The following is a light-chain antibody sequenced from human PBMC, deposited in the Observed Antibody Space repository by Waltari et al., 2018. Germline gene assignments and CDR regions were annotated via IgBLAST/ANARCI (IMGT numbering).Light chain of an antibody. J-gene: IGLJ2*01. Sequence: QSALTQPPSASGSPGQSVTISCTGTSSDVGGYNSVSWYQQHPGKAPKLMIYEVTKRPAGVPDRFSGSKSGNTASLPVSGLQAEDEAGYYCSSYAGSNKYVLFGGGTKLTVL. CDR1: SSDVGGYNS. V-gene: IGLV2-8*01. CDR2: EVT. CDR3: SSYAGSNKYVL.